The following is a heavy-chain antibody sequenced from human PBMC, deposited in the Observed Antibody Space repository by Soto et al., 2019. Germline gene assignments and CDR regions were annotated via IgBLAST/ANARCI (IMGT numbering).Heavy chain of an antibody. D-gene: IGHD3-3*01. CDR2: ISAYNGNT. J-gene: IGHJ6*02. CDR3: ARWSGQYYYYYYGMDV. Sequence: QVPLVQSGAEVKKPGASVKVSCKASGYTFTSYGISWVRQAPGQGLEWMGWISAYNGNTNYAQKLQGRVTMTTDTSTSTAYMELRSLRSDDTAVYYCARWSGQYYYYYYGMDVWGQGTTVTVSS. CDR1: GYTFTSYG. V-gene: IGHV1-18*04.